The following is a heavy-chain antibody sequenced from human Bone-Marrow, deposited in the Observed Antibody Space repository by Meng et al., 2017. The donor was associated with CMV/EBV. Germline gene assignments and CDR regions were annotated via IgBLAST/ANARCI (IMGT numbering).Heavy chain of an antibody. Sequence: SETLSLTCAVYGGSFSGYYCSWIRQPRGKGLEWIGENNHSGSTNYNPSLKSRVTISVDTSKNQFSLKLSSVTAADTAGYYCARDLLGFNGMDVWGQGTTVTVSS. CDR1: GGSFSGYY. J-gene: IGHJ6*02. CDR2: NNHSGST. V-gene: IGHV4-34*01. CDR3: ARDLLGFNGMDV. D-gene: IGHD2/OR15-2a*01.